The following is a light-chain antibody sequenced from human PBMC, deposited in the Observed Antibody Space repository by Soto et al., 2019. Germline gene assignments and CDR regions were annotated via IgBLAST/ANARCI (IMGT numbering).Light chain of an antibody. Sequence: DLQITHSPSSLSASVLYRVTITCRASQNIRNYLNWYQQKPGEAPKLLISAVSSLETGVPSRFSGSGSGTDFTLTITSLQPEDFATYYCQQSYNTPRTFGQGTKVDIK. CDR1: QNIRNY. CDR2: AVS. V-gene: IGKV1-39*01. CDR3: QQSYNTPRT. J-gene: IGKJ1*01.